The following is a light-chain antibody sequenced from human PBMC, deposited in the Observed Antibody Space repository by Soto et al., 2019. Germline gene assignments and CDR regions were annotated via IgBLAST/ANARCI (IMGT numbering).Light chain of an antibody. CDR2: DAY. V-gene: IGKV3-11*01. Sequence: EIGMTQSPATLSVSPGERATLSCRASQSFRGLLAWYQQKPGQAPRLLIYDAYNRATGIPPRFSGSGSGTDFILTISSLEPEDSAVYYCQQRHMWPITFGQGTRLEIK. J-gene: IGKJ5*01. CDR3: QQRHMWPIT. CDR1: QSFRGL.